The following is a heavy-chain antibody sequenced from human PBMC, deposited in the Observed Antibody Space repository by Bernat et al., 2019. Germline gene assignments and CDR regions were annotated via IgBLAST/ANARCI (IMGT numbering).Heavy chain of an antibody. CDR1: GFTFSSYA. J-gene: IGHJ1*01. D-gene: IGHD2-15*01. CDR3: AKAGYCSGGSCYSPGWCPRA. V-gene: IGHV3-23*01. Sequence: EVQLLESGGGLVQPGGSLRLSCAASGFTFSSYAMSWVRQAPGKGLEWVSAISGSGGSTYYADSVKGRFTISRDNSKNTLYLQMNSLRAEDTAVYYCAKAGYCSGGSCYSPGWCPRAWGQGTLVTVSS. CDR2: ISGSGGST.